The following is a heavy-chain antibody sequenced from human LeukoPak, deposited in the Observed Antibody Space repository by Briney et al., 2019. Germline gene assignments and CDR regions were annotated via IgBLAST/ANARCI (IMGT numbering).Heavy chain of an antibody. V-gene: IGHV4-59*12. Sequence: SETLSLTCTVSGGSISSYYWSWLRQLPGKGLEWLGFIYYSGSTHYKSSLKSRVTISVDTSKNQFSLRLTSVTAADTAVYYCARDKGVLAWFGTSHYYGLDVWGQGTSVSVSS. CDR2: IYYSGST. CDR1: GGSISSYY. D-gene: IGHD3-10*01. CDR3: ARDKGVLAWFGTSHYYGLDV. J-gene: IGHJ6*02.